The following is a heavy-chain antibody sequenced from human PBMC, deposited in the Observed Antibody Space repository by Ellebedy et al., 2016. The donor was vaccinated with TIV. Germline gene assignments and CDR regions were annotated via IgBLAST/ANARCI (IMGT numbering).Heavy chain of an antibody. Sequence: GGSLRLSCAASGFTFSSYSMNWVRQAPGKGLEWVSYISSSSSRIYYADSVKGRFTISRDNAKNTLYLEMDSLRAEDTGVYYCTNLPLPAIIGYYRKGVQVWGQGTTVIVSS. CDR3: TNLPLPAIIGYYRKGVQV. J-gene: IGHJ6*02. CDR1: GFTFSSYS. V-gene: IGHV3-48*01. CDR2: ISSSSSRI. D-gene: IGHD5-18*01.